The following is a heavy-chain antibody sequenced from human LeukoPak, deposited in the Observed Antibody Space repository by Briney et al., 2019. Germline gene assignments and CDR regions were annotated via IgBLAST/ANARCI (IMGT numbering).Heavy chain of an antibody. J-gene: IGHJ4*02. CDR2: IHHSGST. Sequence: SETLSLTCTVSGGSISSYYWSWIRQPPGKGLEWIGYIHHSGSTNYNPSLKSRVTISVDTSKNQFSLKLSSVTAADTAVYYCARGSGRDSSGYYVDYWGQGTLVTVSS. CDR3: ARGSGRDSSGYYVDY. V-gene: IGHV4-59*01. CDR1: GGSISSYY. D-gene: IGHD3-22*01.